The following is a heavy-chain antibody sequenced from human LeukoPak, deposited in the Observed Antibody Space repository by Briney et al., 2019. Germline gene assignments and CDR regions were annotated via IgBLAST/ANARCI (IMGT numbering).Heavy chain of an antibody. V-gene: IGHV3-11*06. CDR3: ARDSAWAFDI. Sequence: GGSLRLSCAASGFTFSDYYMSWIRQAPGKGLEWVSSISSSSSDTKYADSVKGRFTISRDNAKNSLYLQMNSLRNEDTAVYYCARDSAWAFDIWGQGTMVTVSS. CDR2: ISSSSSDT. J-gene: IGHJ3*02. D-gene: IGHD1-26*01. CDR1: GFTFSDYY.